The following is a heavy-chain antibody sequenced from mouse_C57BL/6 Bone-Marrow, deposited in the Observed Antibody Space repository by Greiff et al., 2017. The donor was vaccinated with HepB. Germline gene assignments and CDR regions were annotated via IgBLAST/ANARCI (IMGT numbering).Heavy chain of an antibody. V-gene: IGHV1-59*01. CDR1: GYTFTSYW. CDR3: ARQLRLRAWFAY. J-gene: IGHJ3*01. Sequence: QVQLKQSGAELVRPGTSVKLSCKASGYTFTSYWMHWVKQRPGQGLEWIGVIDPSDSYTNYNQKFKGKATLTVDTSSSTAYMQLSSLTSEDSAVYYCARQLRLRAWFAYWGQGTLVTVSA. D-gene: IGHD3-2*02. CDR2: IDPSDSYT.